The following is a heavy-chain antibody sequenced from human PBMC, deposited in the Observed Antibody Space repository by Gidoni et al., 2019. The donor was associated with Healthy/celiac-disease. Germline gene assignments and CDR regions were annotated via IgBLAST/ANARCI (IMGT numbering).Heavy chain of an antibody. CDR3: ARPTYQSSGSYGYDY. CDR2: IIPILGIA. Sequence: QVQLVQSGAEVKKPGSSVNVSCKASGGTFSSYAISWVRQDPGQGLEWMGRIIPILGIANYAQKFQGRVTITADKSTSTAYMELSSLRSEDTAVYYCARPTYQSSGSYGYDYWGQGTLVTVSS. V-gene: IGHV1-69*04. CDR1: GGTFSSYA. J-gene: IGHJ4*02. D-gene: IGHD1-26*01.